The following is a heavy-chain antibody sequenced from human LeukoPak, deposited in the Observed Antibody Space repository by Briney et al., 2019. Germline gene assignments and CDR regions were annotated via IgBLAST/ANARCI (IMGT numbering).Heavy chain of an antibody. CDR3: ARAGPGYCSGGSCYAEAGGYYGMDV. CDR1: GFTVSSNY. J-gene: IGHJ6*02. Sequence: PGRSLRLSCAASGFTVSSNYMSWVRQAPGKGLEWVSVIYSGGSTYYADSVKGRFTISRDNSKNTLYLQMNSLRAEDTAVYYCARAGPGYCSGGSCYAEAGGYYGMDVWGQGTTVTVSS. D-gene: IGHD2-15*01. V-gene: IGHV3-66*01. CDR2: IYSGGST.